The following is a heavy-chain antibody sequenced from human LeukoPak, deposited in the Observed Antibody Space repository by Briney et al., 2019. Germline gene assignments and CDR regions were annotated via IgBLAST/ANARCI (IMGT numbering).Heavy chain of an antibody. CDR3: ASASSHRIAAGGDY. CDR1: GFMFTSYW. Sequence: PGGSLRLSCEASGFMFTSYWMHWVRQGQGKGLVWVSRISNDGSSRHYADSVKGRFTISRDNSKNMMYLQMNSLRAEDAAVYYCASASSHRIAAGGDYWGHGTLVTVSS. D-gene: IGHD6-13*01. CDR2: ISNDGSSR. J-gene: IGHJ4*01. V-gene: IGHV3-74*01.